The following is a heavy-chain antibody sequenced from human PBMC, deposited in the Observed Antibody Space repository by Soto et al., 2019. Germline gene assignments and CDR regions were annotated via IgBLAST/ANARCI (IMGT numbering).Heavy chain of an antibody. J-gene: IGHJ4*02. D-gene: IGHD7-27*01. CDR2: VYPSGNT. CDR1: GDSVTNGFY. V-gene: IGHV4-38-2*02. Sequence: SETLSLTCTVSGDSVTNGFYWGWIRQSAGQGLEWLGTVYPSGNTYYNPSVRGRVSMSIDPSKNQFSLSLTSVTAADTAVYYCARENRLGTYYYDSWGQGALVTVSS. CDR3: ARENRLGTYYYDS.